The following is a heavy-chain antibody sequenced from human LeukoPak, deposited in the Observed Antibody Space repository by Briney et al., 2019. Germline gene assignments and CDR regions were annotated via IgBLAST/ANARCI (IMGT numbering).Heavy chain of an antibody. D-gene: IGHD3-3*01. CDR3: ARVGIDGHWSGHKYYFDY. V-gene: IGHV4-39*07. Sequence: SETLSLTCTVSGGSISSSSYYWGWIRQPPGKGLEWIGSIYYSGSTYYNPSLKSRVTISVDTSKNQFSLKLSSVTAADTAVYYCARVGIDGHWSGHKYYFDYWGQGTLVTVSS. J-gene: IGHJ4*02. CDR1: GGSISSSSYY. CDR2: IYYSGST.